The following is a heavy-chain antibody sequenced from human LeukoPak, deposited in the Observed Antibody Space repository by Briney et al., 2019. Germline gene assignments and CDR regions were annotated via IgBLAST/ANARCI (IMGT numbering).Heavy chain of an antibody. V-gene: IGHV3-30*18. CDR3: AKDRCEVDTPLVLLSDY. D-gene: IGHD5-18*01. Sequence: GGSLRLSCAASGCTFSSYGMHWVRQAPGKGLEWVAVISDDGSNEYYADSEQGRFTISGDNSKDILYLQMNSLRAEDTAVYHCAKDRCEVDTPLVLLSDYWGQGTLVTVSS. J-gene: IGHJ4*02. CDR1: GCTFSSYG. CDR2: ISDDGSNE.